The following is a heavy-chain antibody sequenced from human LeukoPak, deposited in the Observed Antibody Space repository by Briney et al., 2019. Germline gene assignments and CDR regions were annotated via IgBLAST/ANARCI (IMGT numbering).Heavy chain of an antibody. D-gene: IGHD6-13*01. CDR1: GGSISSSSYY. CDR2: IYYSGST. CDR3: ARGGYSSSWGYYYYYYMDV. Sequence: SETLSLTCTVSGGSISSSSYYWGWIRQPPGKGLEWIGYIYYSGSTYYNPSLKSRVTISVYTSKNQFSLKLSSVTAADTAVYYCARGGYSSSWGYYYYYYMDVWGKGTTVTVSS. J-gene: IGHJ6*03. V-gene: IGHV4-39*07.